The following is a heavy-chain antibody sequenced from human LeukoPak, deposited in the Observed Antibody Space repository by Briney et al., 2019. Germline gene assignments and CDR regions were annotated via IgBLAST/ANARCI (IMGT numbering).Heavy chain of an antibody. CDR2: ISGSGSNT. CDR3: AKNSGIGGGAFDI. D-gene: IGHD1-26*01. CDR1: GVTFSSYW. Sequence: GGSLRLSCAASGVTFSSYWMSWVRQAPGKGLEWVSAISGSGSNTYYADSVKGRFTISRDTSKNTLYLQMNSLRAEDTALYYCAKNSGIGGGAFDIWGQGTMVTVSS. J-gene: IGHJ3*02. V-gene: IGHV3-23*01.